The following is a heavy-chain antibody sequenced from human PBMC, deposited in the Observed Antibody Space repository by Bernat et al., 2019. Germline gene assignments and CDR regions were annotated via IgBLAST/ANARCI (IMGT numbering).Heavy chain of an antibody. Sequence: EVQLVESGGGLVKPGGSLRLSCAASGFTFSNAWMSWVRQAPGKGLEWVGRIKSKTDGGTTDYAAPVKGRFTISRDGSKNTLYLQMNSLKTEDTAVYYCTTDLESYSAVTGAFDIWGQGTMVTVSS. CDR1: GFTFSNAW. D-gene: IGHD2-21*02. J-gene: IGHJ3*02. CDR3: TTDLESYSAVTGAFDI. V-gene: IGHV3-15*01. CDR2: IKSKTDGGTT.